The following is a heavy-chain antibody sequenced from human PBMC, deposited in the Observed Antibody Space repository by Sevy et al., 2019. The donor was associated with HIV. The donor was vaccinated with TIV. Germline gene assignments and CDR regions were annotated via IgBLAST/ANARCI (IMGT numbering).Heavy chain of an antibody. CDR3: AKRELGGQDAFDI. J-gene: IGHJ3*02. D-gene: IGHD7-27*01. V-gene: IGHV3-9*01. CDR1: GFTFDDYA. CDR2: ISWNSGSI. Sequence: SLKISCAASGFTFDDYAMHWVRQAPGKGLEWVSCISWNSGSIGYADSVKGRFTISRDNAKNSLYLQMNSLRAEDTALYYCAKRELGGQDAFDIWGQGTMVTVSS.